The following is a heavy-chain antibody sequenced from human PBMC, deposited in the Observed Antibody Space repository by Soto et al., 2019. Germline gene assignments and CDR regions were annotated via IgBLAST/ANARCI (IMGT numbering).Heavy chain of an antibody. V-gene: IGHV3-74*03. CDR1: GFSFSAFY. Sequence: EVHLVESGGGLVQPGGSLRLSCAASGFSFSAFYMHWVRQAPGKGPVWVSRINPDGSATTYADSVKGRFTISRDNAKNTLFLPVNSLRVEDTAVYYCVRDMWGTGDYWGQGTLVTVSS. CDR2: INPDGSAT. J-gene: IGHJ4*02. D-gene: IGHD1-1*01. CDR3: VRDMWGTGDY.